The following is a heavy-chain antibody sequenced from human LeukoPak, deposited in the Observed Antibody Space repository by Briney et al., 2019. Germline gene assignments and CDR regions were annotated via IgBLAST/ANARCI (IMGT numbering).Heavy chain of an antibody. CDR1: GGSISSGGYY. CDR2: IDYSGST. CDR3: ARSTISVAGKVDY. D-gene: IGHD6-19*01. J-gene: IGHJ4*02. Sequence: SETLSLTCTVSGGSISSGGYYWNWIRQHPGKGLEWIGYIDYSGSTYYSPSLKSRVTISVDTSKNQFSLKLNSVTAADTAVYYCARSTISVAGKVDYWGQGTLVTVSS. V-gene: IGHV4-31*03.